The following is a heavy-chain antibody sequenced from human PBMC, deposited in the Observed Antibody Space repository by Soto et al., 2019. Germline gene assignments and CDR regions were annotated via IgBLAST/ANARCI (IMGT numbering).Heavy chain of an antibody. CDR1: GFTFSDYA. CDR3: AEGGREGVVTSDFHY. Sequence: VQLVESGGGVVQPGRSLRLSCAASGFTFSDYAMHWVRQAPGKGLEWVAVVSHDGRNTHYADSVKGRFTISRDSSKNTVSPEMCTLRGWGNAVLYCAEGGREGVVTSDFHYWGQGGLVTVSS. D-gene: IGHD2-15*01. V-gene: IGHV3-30*03. J-gene: IGHJ4*02. CDR2: VSHDGRNT.